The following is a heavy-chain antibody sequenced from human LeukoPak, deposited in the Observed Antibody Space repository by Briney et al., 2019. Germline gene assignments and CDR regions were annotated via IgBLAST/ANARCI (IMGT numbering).Heavy chain of an antibody. D-gene: IGHD6-19*01. J-gene: IGHJ2*01. CDR2: IYYSGST. CDR3: ARGGMMAGTSNWYFDL. V-gene: IGHV4-59*01. Sequence: SETLSLTCTVSGGSISSYCWSWIRQPPGKGLEWIGYIYYSGSTNYNPSLKSRVTISVDTSKNQFSLKLSSVTAADTAVYYCARGGMMAGTSNWYFDLWGRGTLVTVSS. CDR1: GGSISSYC.